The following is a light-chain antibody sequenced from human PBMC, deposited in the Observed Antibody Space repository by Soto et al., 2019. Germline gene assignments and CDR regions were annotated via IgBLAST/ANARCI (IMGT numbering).Light chain of an antibody. Sequence: QSALTQPASVSGSPGQSITISCTGTSSDVGDYNYVSWYQQHPGKAPKLIIYGVSNRPSGISNRFSGSKSGNTASLTISGLPAEDEADYYCSSYTSTNTLLFGGGTKVTVL. J-gene: IGLJ2*01. CDR2: GVS. CDR1: SSDVGDYNY. V-gene: IGLV2-14*01. CDR3: SSYTSTNTLL.